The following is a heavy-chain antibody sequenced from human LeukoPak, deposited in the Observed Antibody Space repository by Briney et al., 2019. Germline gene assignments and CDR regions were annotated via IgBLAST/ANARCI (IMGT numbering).Heavy chain of an antibody. CDR1: GGTFSSYA. Sequence: ASVKVSCKASGGTFSSYAISWVRQAPGQGLEWMGGIIPIFGTANYAQKFQGRVTITADESTSTAYMELSSLRSEDTAVYYCATGEASHIVVVPAALEGAFDIWGQGTMVTVSS. D-gene: IGHD2-2*01. CDR2: IIPIFGTA. V-gene: IGHV1-69*13. J-gene: IGHJ3*02. CDR3: ATGEASHIVVVPAALEGAFDI.